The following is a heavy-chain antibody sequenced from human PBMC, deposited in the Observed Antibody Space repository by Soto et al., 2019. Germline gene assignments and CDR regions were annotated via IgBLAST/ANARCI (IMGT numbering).Heavy chain of an antibody. V-gene: IGHV3-23*01. D-gene: IGHD3-10*01. CDR1: GFTFSNYA. CDR3: AKKYSYDSGTYLYHFDC. Sequence: GGSLRLSCAASGFTFSNYAMNWVRQAPGKGLEWVSGISGSGGSTSYADSVKGRFAISRDNSKNTLYLQMSSLRAEDTALYYCAKKYSYDSGTYLYHFDCWGQGTLVTVSS. CDR2: ISGSGGST. J-gene: IGHJ4*02.